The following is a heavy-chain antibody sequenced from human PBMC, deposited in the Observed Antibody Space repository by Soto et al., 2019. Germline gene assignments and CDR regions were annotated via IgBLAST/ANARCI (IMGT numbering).Heavy chain of an antibody. CDR3: ARAGYSHGGNWFDP. CDR2: IYYSGST. CDR1: GGSISSGGYY. V-gene: IGHV4-31*03. Sequence: SETLSLTCTVSGGSISSGGYYWSWIRQHPGKGLEWIGYIYYSGSTYYNPSLKSRVTISVDTSKNQFSLKLSSVTAADTAVYYCARAGYSHGGNWFDPWGQGTLVTSPQ. D-gene: IGHD5-18*01. J-gene: IGHJ5*02.